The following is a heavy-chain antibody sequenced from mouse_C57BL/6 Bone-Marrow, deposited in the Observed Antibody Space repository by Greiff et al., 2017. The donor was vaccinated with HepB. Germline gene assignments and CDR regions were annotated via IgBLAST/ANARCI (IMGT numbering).Heavy chain of an antibody. CDR3: ARSGPHWDGRGYYFDY. J-gene: IGHJ2*01. CDR2: INPYNGGT. CDR1: GYTFTDYY. Sequence: VQLQQSGPVLVKPGASVKMSCKASGYTFTDYYMNWVKQSHGKSLEWIGVINPYNGGTSYNQKFKGKATLTVDKSSSTAYMELNSLTSEDSAVYYCARSGPHWDGRGYYFDYWGQGTTLTVSS. D-gene: IGHD4-1*01. V-gene: IGHV1-19*01.